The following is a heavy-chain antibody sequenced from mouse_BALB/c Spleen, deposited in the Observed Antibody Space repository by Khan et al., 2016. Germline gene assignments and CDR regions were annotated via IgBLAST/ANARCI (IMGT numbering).Heavy chain of an antibody. J-gene: IGHJ1*01. CDR3: ARTYGNDGYFDV. CDR2: ISDGGSYT. V-gene: IGHV5-4*02. D-gene: IGHD2-2*01. Sequence: EVELVESGGGLVKPGGSLKLSCAASGFTFSDYYMYWVRQTPEKRLEWVATISDGGSYTYYPDSVKGRFTISRDNAKNNLYLQMSSLKSEDTAMYYCARTYGNDGYFDVWGAGTTVTASS. CDR1: GFTFSDYY.